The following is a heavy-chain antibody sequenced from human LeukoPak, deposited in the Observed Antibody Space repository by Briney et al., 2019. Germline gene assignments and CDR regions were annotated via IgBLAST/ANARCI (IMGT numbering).Heavy chain of an antibody. J-gene: IGHJ4*02. CDR1: GFTLSSYS. D-gene: IGHD6-13*01. Sequence: GGSLRLSCAASGFTLSSYSMNWVRQAPGKGLEWVSYISSSSSTIYYADSVKGRFTISRDNAKNSLYLQMNSLRAEDTAVYYCAREDSRLIDYWGQGTLVTVSS. V-gene: IGHV3-48*01. CDR3: AREDSRLIDY. CDR2: ISSSSSTI.